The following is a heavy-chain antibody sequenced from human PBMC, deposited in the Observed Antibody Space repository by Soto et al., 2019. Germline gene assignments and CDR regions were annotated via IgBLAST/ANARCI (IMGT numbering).Heavy chain of an antibody. Sequence: ASVKVSCKASGYTFTSYGISWVRQAPGQGLEWMGWISAYNGNTNYAQKLQGRVTMTTDTSTSTAYMELRSLRSDDTAVYYCASVCSVVVPAALQDYHYYYYGMDVWGQGTTVTVSS. J-gene: IGHJ6*02. CDR2: ISAYNGNT. CDR1: GYTFTSYG. D-gene: IGHD2-2*01. V-gene: IGHV1-18*01. CDR3: ASVCSVVVPAALQDYHYYYYGMDV.